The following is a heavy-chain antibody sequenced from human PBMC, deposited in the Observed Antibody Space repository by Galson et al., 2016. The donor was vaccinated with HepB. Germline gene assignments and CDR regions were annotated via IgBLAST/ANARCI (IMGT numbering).Heavy chain of an antibody. CDR1: GFIFSDYS. CDR3: AEDY. J-gene: IGHJ4*02. CDR2: ITTSSSNI. Sequence: SLRLSCAASGFIFSDYSMNWVRQAPGKGLEWVSSITTSSSNIYYADSVKGRFAISRDNAKNTLYLQMNSLRVEDTAVYYCAEDYWGQGTMVTVSS. V-gene: IGHV3-21*01.